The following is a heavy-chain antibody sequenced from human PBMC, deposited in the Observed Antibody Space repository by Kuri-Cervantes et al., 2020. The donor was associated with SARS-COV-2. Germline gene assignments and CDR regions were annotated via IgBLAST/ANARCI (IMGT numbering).Heavy chain of an antibody. CDR3: AKYIIGVITIFVVVIEYYVMVF. CDR1: GFTFDDYA. CDR2: ISGDGGST. D-gene: IGHD3-3*01. Sequence: GESLKISCAASGFTFDDYAMHWVRQAPGKGLEWVSLISGDGGSTYYADSVKGRFTISRDNSKNSLYLQMNSLRTEVTALYYCAKYIIGVITIFVVVIEYYVMVFWGQGTTVTVSS. J-gene: IGHJ6*02. V-gene: IGHV3-43*02.